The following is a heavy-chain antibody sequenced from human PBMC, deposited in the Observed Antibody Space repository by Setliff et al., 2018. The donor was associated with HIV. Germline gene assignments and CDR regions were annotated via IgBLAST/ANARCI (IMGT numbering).Heavy chain of an antibody. V-gene: IGHV4-34*01. Sequence: SETLSLTCAVYGGSFSGYYWSWIRQPPGKGLEWIGEINHSGSTNYNPSLKSRVTISVDTSKNQFSLKLSSVTAADTAVYYCARGSNYNFWSGYLRWFDPWGQGTLVTVSS. CDR1: GGSFSGYY. CDR2: INHSGST. CDR3: ARGSNYNFWSGYLRWFDP. D-gene: IGHD3-3*01. J-gene: IGHJ5*02.